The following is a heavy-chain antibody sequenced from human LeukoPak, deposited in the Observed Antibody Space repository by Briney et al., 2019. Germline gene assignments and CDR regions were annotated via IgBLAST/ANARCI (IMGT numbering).Heavy chain of an antibody. J-gene: IGHJ6*02. Sequence: GGSLRLSCAASGFTFSSYDMHWVRQATGKGLEWVSAIGTAGDTYYPGSVKGRFTISRENAKNSLYLQMNSLRAGDTAVYYCARVGGGYYYYGMDVWGQGTTVTVSS. D-gene: IGHD3-16*01. CDR3: ARVGGGYYYYGMDV. V-gene: IGHV3-13*01. CDR1: GFTFSSYD. CDR2: IGTAGDT.